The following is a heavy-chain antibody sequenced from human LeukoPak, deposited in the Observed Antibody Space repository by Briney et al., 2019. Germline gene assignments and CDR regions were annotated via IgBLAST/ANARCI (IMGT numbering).Heavy chain of an antibody. CDR1: GGSFSGYY. V-gene: IGHV4-34*01. J-gene: IGHJ6*03. CDR3: ARDPGYSGTYKNAYYYYYYMDV. CDR2: INHSGST. D-gene: IGHD1-26*01. Sequence: SETLSLTCAVSGGSFSGYYWSWIRQPPGEGLEWIGEINHSGSTNYNPSLKSRVTISIDTSKNQFSLKLTSVTAADTAVYYCARDPGYSGTYKNAYYYYYYMDVWGKGTTVTVSS.